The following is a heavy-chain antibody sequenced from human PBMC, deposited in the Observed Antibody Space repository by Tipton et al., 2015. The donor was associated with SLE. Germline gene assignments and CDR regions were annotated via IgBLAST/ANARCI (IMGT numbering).Heavy chain of an antibody. D-gene: IGHD3-10*01. J-gene: IGHJ1*01. V-gene: IGHV4-39*01. CDR1: GGSISSSSYY. Sequence: TLSLTCTVSGGSISSSSYYWGWIRQPPGKGLEWIGTIYYSGSTYYNPSLKSRVTISVDTSKNHFSLKLSSVTAADTAVYYCAVEGRQHWGQGTLVTVSS. CDR3: AVEGRQH. CDR2: IYYSGST.